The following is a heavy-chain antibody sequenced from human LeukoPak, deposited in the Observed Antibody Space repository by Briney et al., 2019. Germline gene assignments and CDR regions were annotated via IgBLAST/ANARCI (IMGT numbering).Heavy chain of an antibody. CDR2: IYHNGKT. J-gene: IGHJ4*02. CDR3: ARELPRSTTFLDY. Sequence: SETLSLTCIVSGGSINNFYWSWIRQPPGKGLEWIGYIYHNGKTKYNPSLTSRVSISIDTSKNQFSLRLTSVTAADTAVYYCARELPRSTTFLDYWGQGTLVTVSS. CDR1: GGSINNFY. V-gene: IGHV4-59*01. D-gene: IGHD1-14*01.